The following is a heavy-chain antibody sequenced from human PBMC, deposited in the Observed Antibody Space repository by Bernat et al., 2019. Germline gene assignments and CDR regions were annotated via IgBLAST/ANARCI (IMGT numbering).Heavy chain of an antibody. J-gene: IGHJ4*02. CDR2: ISASGGST. CDR3: AKMAMLVYFDY. Sequence: LGGGLVQPGGSLRLSCAASGFTFSSYAMSWVRQAPGKGLEWVSGISASGGSTFYADSVKGRFTISRDNSKNTLYLQVSSLRAEDTAVYYCAKMAMLVYFDYWGQGTLVTVSS. CDR1: GFTFSSYA. D-gene: IGHD3-16*01. V-gene: IGHV3-23*01.